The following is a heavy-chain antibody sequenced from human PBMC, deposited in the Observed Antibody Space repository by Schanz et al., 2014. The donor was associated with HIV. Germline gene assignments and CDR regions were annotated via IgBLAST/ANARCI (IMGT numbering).Heavy chain of an antibody. J-gene: IGHJ6*02. V-gene: IGHV3-NL1*01. CDR3: ANSGYCTSGICYTRGNGMDV. D-gene: IGHD2-8*01. CDR1: GFTFSSYG. CDR2: IDTDWST. Sequence: VQLVESGGGLVQPGRSLRLSCATSGFTFSSYGMHWVRQAPGKGLEWVSHIDTDWSTNYADSVKGRFTISRDNPKNRLYLQMNSLRAEDTAVYYCANSGYCTSGICYTRGNGMDVWGQGTTVTVSS.